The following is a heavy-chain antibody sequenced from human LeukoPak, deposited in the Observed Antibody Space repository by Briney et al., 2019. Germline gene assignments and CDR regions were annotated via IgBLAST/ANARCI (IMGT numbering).Heavy chain of an antibody. CDR3: ARVYCSSTSCYAVDY. CDR2: ISVYNGST. Sequence: ASVKVSCKASGYTFTSYGISWVRQAPGQGLEWMGWISVYNGSTNYTQKFQGRVTMTTDTSTSTAYMELRSLRSDDTAVYYCARVYCSSTSCYAVDYWGQGTLVTVSS. J-gene: IGHJ4*02. D-gene: IGHD2-2*01. V-gene: IGHV1-18*01. CDR1: GYTFTSYG.